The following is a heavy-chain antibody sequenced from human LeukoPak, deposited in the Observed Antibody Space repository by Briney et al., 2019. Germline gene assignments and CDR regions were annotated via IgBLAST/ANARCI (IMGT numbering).Heavy chain of an antibody. D-gene: IGHD6-13*01. CDR3: ARDTTPYSSGWYDY. J-gene: IGHJ4*02. CDR2: INHSGST. CDR1: GGSFGGYY. Sequence: PSETLSLTCAVSGGSFGGYYWSWIRQPPGKGLEWIGEINHSGSTNYNPSLKSRVTISVDTSKNQFSLKLSSVTAADTAVYYCARDTTPYSSGWYDYWGQGTLVTVSS. V-gene: IGHV4-34*01.